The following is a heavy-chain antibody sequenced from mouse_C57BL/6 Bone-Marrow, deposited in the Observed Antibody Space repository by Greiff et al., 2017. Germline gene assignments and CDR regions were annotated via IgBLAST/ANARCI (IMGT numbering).Heavy chain of an antibody. CDR3: ARPFNWDVYFDY. D-gene: IGHD4-1*01. Sequence: VQLKESGGDLVKPGGSLKLSCAASGFTFSSYGMSWVRQTPDQRLEWVATISSGGSYTYYPDSVKGRFTISRDNAKNTLYLQMSSLKSEDTAMYYCARPFNWDVYFDYWGQGTTLTVSS. CDR2: ISSGGSYT. CDR1: GFTFSSYG. V-gene: IGHV5-6*01. J-gene: IGHJ2*01.